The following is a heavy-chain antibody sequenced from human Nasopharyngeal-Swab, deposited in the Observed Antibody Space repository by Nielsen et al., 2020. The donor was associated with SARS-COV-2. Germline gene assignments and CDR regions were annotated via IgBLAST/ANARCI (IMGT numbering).Heavy chain of an antibody. CDR2: LNQSGTT. CDR1: VGSFSFYY. CDR3: AKGDRGDIRYGFDF. J-gene: IGHJ4*02. V-gene: IGHV4-34*01. Sequence: LSLSSAIYVGSFSFYYWLWIRQSPGQGLDWIGELNQSGTTNYHASLKSRVTISVDTSKNHFSLKLTSVTAADTAVYYCAKGDRGDIRYGFDFWGQGTLVTVSS. D-gene: IGHD2-15*01.